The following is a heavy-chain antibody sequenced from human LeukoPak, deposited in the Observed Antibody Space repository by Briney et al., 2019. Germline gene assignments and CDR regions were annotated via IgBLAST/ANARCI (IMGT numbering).Heavy chain of an antibody. V-gene: IGHV1-2*02. J-gene: IGHJ6*02. Sequence: ASVKVSCKASGYTFTCYYMHWVRQAPGQGLEWMGWINPNSGGTNYAQKFQGRVTMTMDTSISTAYMELSRLRSDDTAVYYCARGLNYYYGMDVWGQGTTVTVSS. CDR3: ARGLNYYYGMDV. CDR2: INPNSGGT. CDR1: GYTFTCYY.